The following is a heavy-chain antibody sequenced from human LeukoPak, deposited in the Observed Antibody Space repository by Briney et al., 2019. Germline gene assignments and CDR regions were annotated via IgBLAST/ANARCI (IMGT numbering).Heavy chain of an antibody. CDR1: GFTFSDHY. CDR2: IRNKANSYTT. D-gene: IGHD3-16*01. Sequence: GGSLRLSCAASGFTFSDHYMDWVRQAPGKGLGWVGRIRNKANSYTTDFAASVKGRFSISRDDSKNSLYLQMNSLKTEDTAVYYGVRVRGGGAFDIWGQGTMVIVSS. CDR3: VRVRGGGAFDI. V-gene: IGHV3-72*01. J-gene: IGHJ3*02.